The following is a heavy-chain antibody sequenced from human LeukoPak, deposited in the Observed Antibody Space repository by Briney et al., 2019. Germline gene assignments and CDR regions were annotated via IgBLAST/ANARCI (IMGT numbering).Heavy chain of an antibody. CDR1: GGSISSYY. CDR2: TYYSGST. J-gene: IGHJ6*03. CDR3: ARGAAFYGRYYYYYMDV. D-gene: IGHD4-17*01. Sequence: PSETLSLTCTVSGGSISSYYWSWIRQPPGKGLEWIGYTYYSGSTNYNPFLKSRVTISVDTSKNQFSLKLSSVTAADTAVYYCARGAAFYGRYYYYYMDVWGKGTTVTVSS. V-gene: IGHV4-59*01.